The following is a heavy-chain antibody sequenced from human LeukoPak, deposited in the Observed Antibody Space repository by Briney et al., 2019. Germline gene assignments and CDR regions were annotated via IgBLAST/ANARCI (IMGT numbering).Heavy chain of an antibody. CDR1: EFSVGSNY. Sequence: PGGSLRLSCAASEFSVGSNYMTWVRQAPGKGLEWVSDINGSGGSTYYADSVKGRFTTSRDNAKNSLYLQMNSLRPEDTALYYCTKDSVAMVTTSDYWGQGTLVTVSS. V-gene: IGHV3-53*05. CDR3: TKDSVAMVTTSDY. CDR2: INGSGGST. J-gene: IGHJ4*02. D-gene: IGHD5-18*01.